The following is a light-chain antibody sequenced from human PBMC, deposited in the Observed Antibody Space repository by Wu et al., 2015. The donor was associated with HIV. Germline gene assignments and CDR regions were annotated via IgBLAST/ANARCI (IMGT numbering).Light chain of an antibody. Sequence: EIVLTQFPATLSLSPGERATLSCRASQSVASFLAWYQQKPGQAPRLLIYDASNRATGIPARFSGSGSGTDFTLTISRLEPEDSAVYYCQQYGSSLTWTFGQGTKVEIK. V-gene: IGKV3-11*01. CDR1: QSVASF. CDR2: DAS. J-gene: IGKJ1*01. CDR3: QQYGSSLTWT.